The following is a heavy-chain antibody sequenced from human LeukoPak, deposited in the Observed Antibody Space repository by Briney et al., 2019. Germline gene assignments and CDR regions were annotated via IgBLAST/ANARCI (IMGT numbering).Heavy chain of an antibody. D-gene: IGHD3-22*01. Sequence: PGGSLRLSCAASGFTFSSYGMNWVRQAPGKGLEWVAVISYDGSNKYYADSVKGRFTISRDNSKNTLYLQMNSLRAEDTAVYYCAKVGPHYYDSSGYDDFDYWGQGTLVTVAS. V-gene: IGHV3-30*18. J-gene: IGHJ4*02. CDR3: AKVGPHYYDSSGYDDFDY. CDR2: ISYDGSNK. CDR1: GFTFSSYG.